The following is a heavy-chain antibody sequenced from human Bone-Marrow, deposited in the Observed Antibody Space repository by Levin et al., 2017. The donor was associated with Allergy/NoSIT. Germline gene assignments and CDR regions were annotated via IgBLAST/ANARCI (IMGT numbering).Heavy chain of an antibody. CDR2: ISNDGTNN. Sequence: GGSLRLSCAASGFTFSTYAMHWVRQAPDKGLDWVAFISNDGTNNNYADSVKGRFTISRDNSNNTLYLQMNSLRAEDTAVYFCERGHGGNCSSEYNAGTENEYFQHWGQGTLVTVSS. V-gene: IGHV3-30*04. D-gene: IGHD1-14*01. CDR3: ERGHGGNCSSEYNAGTENEYFQH. CDR1: GFTFSTYA. J-gene: IGHJ1*01.